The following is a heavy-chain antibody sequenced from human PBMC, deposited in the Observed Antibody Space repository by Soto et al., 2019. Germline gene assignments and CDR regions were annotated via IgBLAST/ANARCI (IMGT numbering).Heavy chain of an antibody. CDR1: GYTFTNYG. Sequence: GASVKVSCKASGYTFTNYGIIWVRQAPGQGLEWMGWISAYNGNTNYAQKLQGRVTMTTDTSTSTAYMELRSLTSDDTAVYYCARVDYYDSSAWVDPWGQGTLVTVSS. CDR3: ARVDYYDSSAWVDP. CDR2: ISAYNGNT. V-gene: IGHV1-18*01. D-gene: IGHD3-22*01. J-gene: IGHJ5*02.